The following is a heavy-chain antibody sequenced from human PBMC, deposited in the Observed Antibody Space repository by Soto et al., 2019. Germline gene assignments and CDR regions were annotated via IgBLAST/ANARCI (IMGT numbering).Heavy chain of an antibody. V-gene: IGHV3-23*01. CDR1: GFTFSSYA. Sequence: GGSLRLSCAASGFTFSSYAMSWVRQAPGKGLEWVSAISGSGGSTYYADSVKGRFTISRDNSKNTLYLQMNSLRAEDTAVYYCAKNLYYYGSGSYYNRPPGGGKNYYMDVWGKGTTVTVSS. J-gene: IGHJ6*03. CDR3: AKNLYYYGSGSYYNRPPGGGKNYYMDV. D-gene: IGHD3-10*01. CDR2: ISGSGGST.